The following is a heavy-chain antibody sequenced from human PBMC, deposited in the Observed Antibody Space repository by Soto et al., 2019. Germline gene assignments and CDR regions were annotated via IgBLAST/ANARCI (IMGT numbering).Heavy chain of an antibody. J-gene: IGHJ6*02. CDR3: ARDRIRGSYSYYYYGMDV. CDR2: IIPIFGTA. CDR1: GGTFSSYA. Sequence: QVQLVQSGAEVKKPGSSVKVSCKASGGTFSSYAISWVRQAPGQGLEWMGGIIPIFGTANYAQKFQGRVTITADESTSTAYRELSSLRSEDTAVYYCARDRIRGSYSYYYYGMDVWGQGTTVTVSS. D-gene: IGHD1-26*01. V-gene: IGHV1-69*01.